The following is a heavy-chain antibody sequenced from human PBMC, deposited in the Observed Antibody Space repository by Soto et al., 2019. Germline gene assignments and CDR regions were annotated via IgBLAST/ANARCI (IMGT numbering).Heavy chain of an antibody. V-gene: IGHV4-39*01. CDR3: ARHSLALRKNNLFDP. CDR2: IFYLGSS. CDR1: GDSIISSDFY. J-gene: IGHJ5*02. D-gene: IGHD3-3*02. Sequence: ETLSLTCTVSGDSIISSDFYWGWVRQPPGKGLEWIGSIFYLGSSYYNPSLKSRVTMSVDTSKNQFSLRLRSVTAADTALYFCARHSLALRKNNLFDPWGQGIMVTVSS.